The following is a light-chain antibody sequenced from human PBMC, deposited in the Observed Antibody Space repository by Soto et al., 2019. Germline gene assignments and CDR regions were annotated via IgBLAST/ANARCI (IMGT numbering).Light chain of an antibody. Sequence: QSGLTQPASVSGSPGQSITISCTGTSSDVGGYNYVSWYQQHPGKAPKLMIYEVSNRPSGVSNRFSGSKSGNTASLTISGLQAEDEADYYCSSYTSSSTLAFGTGTKVTV. CDR2: EVS. CDR3: SSYTSSSTLA. J-gene: IGLJ1*01. CDR1: SSDVGGYNY. V-gene: IGLV2-14*01.